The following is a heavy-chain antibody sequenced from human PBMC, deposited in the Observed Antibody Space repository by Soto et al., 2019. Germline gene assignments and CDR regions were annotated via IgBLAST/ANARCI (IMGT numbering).Heavy chain of an antibody. CDR3: TISLTYSFDY. CDR1: GFTFGDYG. D-gene: IGHD2-21*02. J-gene: IGHJ4*02. V-gene: IGHV3-30*03. CDR2: ISFDGTEQ. Sequence: GALRLSCAASGFTFGDYGIHWVRQAPGKGLEWLALISFDGTEQHYADSVKGRFTISRDNSKNTLYLQMNSLRVDDTAVYYCTISLTYSFDYWGQGTLVTVSS.